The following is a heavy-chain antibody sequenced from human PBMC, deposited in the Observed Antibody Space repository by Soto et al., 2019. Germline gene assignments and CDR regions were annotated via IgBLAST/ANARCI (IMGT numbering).Heavy chain of an antibody. D-gene: IGHD3-16*02. CDR1: GGSFSGYS. V-gene: IGHV4-34*01. J-gene: IGHJ4*02. Sequence: QVQLQQWGAGLLKTSEHLSLPCAVYGGSFSGYSWSWIRQPPGKGLEWIGEIDHSGSTNYNPSLKSRVTRSVDTSKNQCSLKLSSVTAADTDVYYCARGESLFDYWGQGTLVTVSS. CDR3: ARGESLFDY. CDR2: IDHSGST.